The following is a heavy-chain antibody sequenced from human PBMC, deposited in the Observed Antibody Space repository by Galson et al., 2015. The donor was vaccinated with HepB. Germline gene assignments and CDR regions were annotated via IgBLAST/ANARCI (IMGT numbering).Heavy chain of an antibody. V-gene: IGHV4-34*01. J-gene: IGHJ5*02. CDR2: INYGGTT. D-gene: IGHD3-9*01. CDR3: ARRLYLNGYYSGS. CDR1: GGSLTGYY. Sequence: ETLSLTCAVYGGSLTGYYWSWIRQAPGKGLEWIGKINYGGTTHYNPSLKSRVTTSVDTSKNQFSLKLSSVTAADTAVYYCARRLYLNGYYSGSWGQGTLVTVSS.